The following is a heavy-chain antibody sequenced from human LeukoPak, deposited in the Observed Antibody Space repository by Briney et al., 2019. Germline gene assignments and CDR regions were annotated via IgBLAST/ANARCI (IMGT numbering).Heavy chain of an antibody. J-gene: IGHJ4*02. CDR1: RYSISSGYY. V-gene: IGHV4-38-2*02. D-gene: IGHD1-1*01. Sequence: SETLSLPCTVSRYSISSGYYWGWIRQPPGKGLEWIGSIYHSGSTYYNPSLKSRVTISVDTSKNQFSLKLSSVTAADTAVYYCARWLEPFDYWGQGTLVTVSS. CDR2: IYHSGST. CDR3: ARWLEPFDY.